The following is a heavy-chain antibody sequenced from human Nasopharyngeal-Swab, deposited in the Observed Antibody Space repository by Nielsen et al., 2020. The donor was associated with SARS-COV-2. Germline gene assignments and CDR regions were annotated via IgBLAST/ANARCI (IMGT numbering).Heavy chain of an antibody. D-gene: IGHD3-22*01. V-gene: IGHV1-2*02. CDR3: ASQGGGDYYDSRRYYNYVMDV. CDR1: GYTFTGYY. J-gene: IGHJ6*02. Sequence: ASVKVSCKASGYTFTGYYMHWVRQAPGQGLEWMGWINPNSGGTNYAQKFQGRVTMTRDTSISTAYMELSRLRSEDTAVYYCASQGGGDYYDSRRYYNYVMDVWGQGTTVTVSS. CDR2: INPNSGGT.